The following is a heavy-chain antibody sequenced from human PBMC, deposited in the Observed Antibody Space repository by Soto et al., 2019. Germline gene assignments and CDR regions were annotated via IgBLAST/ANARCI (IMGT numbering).Heavy chain of an antibody. CDR2: IFYSGNT. Sequence: QVQLQESGPGLVKPSETLSLTCTVSGGYITNYYWSWIRQPPGKGLEWIGYIFYSGNTNYNPSLRRRVTISVDTSKNQFSLRLNSVTAADTAVYYCARDSGYGDPFDYWGQGTLVTVSS. V-gene: IGHV4-59*01. D-gene: IGHD4-17*01. CDR3: ARDSGYGDPFDY. J-gene: IGHJ4*02. CDR1: GGYITNYY.